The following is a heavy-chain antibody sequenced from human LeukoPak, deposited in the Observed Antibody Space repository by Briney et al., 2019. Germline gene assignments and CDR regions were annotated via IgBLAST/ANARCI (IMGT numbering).Heavy chain of an antibody. J-gene: IGHJ4*02. CDR2: INPNSGGT. V-gene: IGHV1-2*02. CDR3: ARSQGYCSSTSCYSSDY. Sequence: ASVKVSCKASGHTFTGYYMHWVRQAPGQGLEWMGWINPNSGGTNYAQKFQGRVTMTRDTSISTAYMELSRLRSDDTAVYYCARSQGYCSSTSCYSSDYWGQGTLVTVSS. D-gene: IGHD2-2*01. CDR1: GHTFTGYY.